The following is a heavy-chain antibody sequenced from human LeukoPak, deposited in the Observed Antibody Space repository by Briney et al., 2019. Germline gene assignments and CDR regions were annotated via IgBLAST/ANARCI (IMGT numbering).Heavy chain of an antibody. D-gene: IGHD6-19*01. CDR2: INPNSGGT. CDR3: ARGLAVAGTNYYFDY. V-gene: IGHV1-2*02. CDR1: GYTFTGYY. Sequence: ASVKVSCKASGYTFTGYYMHWVRQAPGQGLEWMGWINPNSGGTNYAQKFQGRVTMTRDTSISTAYMELSRLRSDDTAVYYCARGLAVAGTNYYFDYWGQGTLVTVSS. J-gene: IGHJ4*02.